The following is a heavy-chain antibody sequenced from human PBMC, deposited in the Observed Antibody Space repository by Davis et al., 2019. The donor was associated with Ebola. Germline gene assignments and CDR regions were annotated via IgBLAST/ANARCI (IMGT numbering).Heavy chain of an antibody. CDR3: ARENCSGGSCYAPFDY. J-gene: IGHJ4*02. Sequence: ASVKVSCKVSGYTLNTYGISWVRQAPGQGLEWMGWLHAFSGNANYAQRFQGRLIMTTDTSTDTAYMELRSLRPDDTAVYYCARENCSGGSCYAPFDYWGQGTLVTVSS. CDR2: LHAFSGNA. D-gene: IGHD2-15*01. CDR1: GYTLNTYG. V-gene: IGHV1-18*01.